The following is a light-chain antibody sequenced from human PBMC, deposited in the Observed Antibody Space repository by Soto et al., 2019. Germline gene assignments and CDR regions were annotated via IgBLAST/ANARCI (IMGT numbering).Light chain of an antibody. Sequence: QSLLTQPPSVCGTPGQRFTITCSGSISNIGRNSVNWYQHLPGTAPKLLTHGNNHRPSGVPDRFSGSKSGTSASLAISGLQPEDEADYCCAAWDDSLNEYVFGDGTKVTVL. J-gene: IGLJ1*01. CDR1: ISNIGRNS. CDR3: AAWDDSLNEYV. CDR2: GNN. V-gene: IGLV1-44*01.